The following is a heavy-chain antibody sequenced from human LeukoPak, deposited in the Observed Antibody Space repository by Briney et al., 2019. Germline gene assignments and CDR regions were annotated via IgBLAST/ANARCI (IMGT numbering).Heavy chain of an antibody. D-gene: IGHD5-12*01. CDR1: GFTFSGSA. V-gene: IGHV3-73*01. CDR2: IRSKANSYAT. J-gene: IGHJ4*02. CDR3: TGEATSPDY. Sequence: PGGSLRLSCAASGFTFSGSAMHWVRQASGKGLEWVGRIRSKANSYATVYAASVNGSFTISRDDSKNTAYLQMNSLKTEDTAVYYCTGEATSPDYWGQGTLVTVSS.